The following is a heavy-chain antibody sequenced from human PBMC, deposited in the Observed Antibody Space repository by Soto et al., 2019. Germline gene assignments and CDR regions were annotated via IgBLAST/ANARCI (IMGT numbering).Heavy chain of an antibody. D-gene: IGHD7-27*01. CDR1: GFTFSSYS. CDR3: AIGSPANWGDY. Sequence: GGSLRLSCAASGFTFSSYSMNWVRQAPGKGLEWVSYISSSSSTIYYADSVKGRFIISRDNAKNSLYLQMNSLGDEDSAVYYCAIGSPANWGDYWGQGTLVTVSS. CDR2: ISSSSSTI. J-gene: IGHJ4*02. V-gene: IGHV3-48*02.